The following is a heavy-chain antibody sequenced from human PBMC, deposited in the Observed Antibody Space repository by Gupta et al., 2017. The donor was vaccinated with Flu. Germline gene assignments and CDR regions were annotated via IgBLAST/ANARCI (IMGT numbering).Heavy chain of an antibody. V-gene: IGHV3-30-3*01. J-gene: IGHJ2*01. CDR3: ARTRETSVPAADNWYFDL. CDR2: ISYDGSNK. Sequence: MHWVRQAPGKGLEWVAVISYDGSNKYYADSVKGRFTISRDNSKNTLYLQMNSLRAEDTAVYYCARTRETSVPAADNWYFDLWGRGTLVTVSS. D-gene: IGHD2-2*01.